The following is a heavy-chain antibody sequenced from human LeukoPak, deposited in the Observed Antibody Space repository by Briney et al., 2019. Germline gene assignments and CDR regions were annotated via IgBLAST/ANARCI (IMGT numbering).Heavy chain of an antibody. Sequence: PGGSLGLSCAASGFTFSNYWMHWVRQAPGKGLVWVSRINEGGSVTDYADSVKGRFTISRDNAKNTLYLEMNSLRAEDTAVYYCSRDLRGRDDYWGQGTLVSVSS. V-gene: IGHV3-74*01. D-gene: IGHD5-24*01. CDR3: SRDLRGRDDY. J-gene: IGHJ4*02. CDR1: GFTFSNYW. CDR2: INEGGSVT.